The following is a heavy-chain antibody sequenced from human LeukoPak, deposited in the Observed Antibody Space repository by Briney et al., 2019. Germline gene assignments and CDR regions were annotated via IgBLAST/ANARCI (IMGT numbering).Heavy chain of an antibody. V-gene: IGHV6-1*01. Sequence: SQTLSLTCAISGDSVSSNSATWNWIRKSPSRGLEWLGRTYYRSKWYNEYAATVKSRTTINPDISKNQFSLHLNSVTPEDTAVYYCAGSHSSTWYPDCWGQGTLVTVSS. D-gene: IGHD6-13*01. CDR3: AGSHSSTWYPDC. CDR1: GDSVSSNSAT. J-gene: IGHJ4*02. CDR2: TYYRSKWYN.